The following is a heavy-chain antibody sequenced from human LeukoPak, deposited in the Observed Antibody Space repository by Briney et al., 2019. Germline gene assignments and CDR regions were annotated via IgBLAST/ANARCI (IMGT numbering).Heavy chain of an antibody. J-gene: IGHJ4*02. CDR1: GFTFSSYS. CDR2: ISSSSSYI. Sequence: PGGSLRLSCAASGFTFSSYSMNWVRQAPGKGLEWVSSISSSSSYIYYADSVKGRFTISRDNAKNSLYLQMNSLRAEDTAVYYCAREQTFGLEIIKSYFDYWGQGTLVTVSS. V-gene: IGHV3-21*01. D-gene: IGHD3-3*01. CDR3: AREQTFGLEIIKSYFDY.